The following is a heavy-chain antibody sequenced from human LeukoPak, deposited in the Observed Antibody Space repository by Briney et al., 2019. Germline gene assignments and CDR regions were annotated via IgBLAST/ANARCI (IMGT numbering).Heavy chain of an antibody. CDR3: ARSLYYYDSSGYYYY. V-gene: IGHV3-66*02. CDR2: ISTSGST. D-gene: IGHD3-22*01. J-gene: IGHJ4*02. CDR1: GFTFSSNY. Sequence: PGGSLRLSCAASGFTFSSNYMSWVRQAPGKGLEWVSVISTSGSTYYSDSVKGRFTISRDNSKNTLYLQMHSLRTEDTAVYYCARSLYYYDSSGYYYYWGQGTLVTVSS.